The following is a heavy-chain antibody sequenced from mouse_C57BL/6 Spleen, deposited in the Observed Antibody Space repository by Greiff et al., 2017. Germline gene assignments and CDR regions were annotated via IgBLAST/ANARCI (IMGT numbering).Heavy chain of an antibody. D-gene: IGHD2-4*01. CDR2: FYPGSGST. J-gene: IGHJ3*01. CDR3: AGHEVTDYDYAWFAY. Sequence: QVHVQQSGAELVKPGASVTLSCKASGYTFIEYSIPWVKQRSGQGLEWIGWFYPGSGSTTYNGKFKGKATLTADPSSSTVYMELSRLTSEDVSVYLCAGHEVTDYDYAWFAYWGQGTLGTGSA. V-gene: IGHV1-62-2*01. CDR1: GYTFIEYS.